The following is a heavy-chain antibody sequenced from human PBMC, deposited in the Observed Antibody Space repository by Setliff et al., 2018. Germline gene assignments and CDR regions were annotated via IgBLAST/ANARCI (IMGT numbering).Heavy chain of an antibody. D-gene: IGHD3-3*01. CDR2: IYYSGTT. Sequence: SETLSLTCTVSGGSISSSDFYWGWIRQPPGKGLEWIGSIYYSGTTYYNPSLKSPVTISIDTSKNQFSLKLSSVTAADTAVYYCARMSGFQYIDVWGEGTTVTVSS. CDR1: GGSISSSDFY. J-gene: IGHJ6*03. V-gene: IGHV4-39*01. CDR3: ARMSGFQYIDV.